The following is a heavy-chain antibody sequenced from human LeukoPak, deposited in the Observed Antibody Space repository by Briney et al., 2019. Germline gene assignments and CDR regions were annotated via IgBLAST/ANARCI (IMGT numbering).Heavy chain of an antibody. CDR1: GYTFRIHD. Sequence: ASVKVSCKASGYTFRIHDFNWVRQAPGHGLEWMGWVSPKTGRTGYAQKFQGRVYMTTNASLSTAYMELSSLRSDDTAVYSCARESERNDGWFDPWGQGTLVTVSS. V-gene: IGHV1-8*01. D-gene: IGHD1-1*01. CDR3: ARESERNDGWFDP. CDR2: VSPKTGRT. J-gene: IGHJ5*02.